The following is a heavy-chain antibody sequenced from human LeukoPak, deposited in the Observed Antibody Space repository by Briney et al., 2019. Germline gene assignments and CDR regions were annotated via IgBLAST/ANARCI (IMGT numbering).Heavy chain of an antibody. CDR3: ARSDYYDSSGPFDY. CDR1: VGTFSSYA. CDR2: IIPILGIA. D-gene: IGHD3-22*01. J-gene: IGHJ4*02. V-gene: IGHV1-69*04. Sequence: SVKVSCKASVGTFSSYAISWVRQAPGQVLEWMGRIIPILGIANYAQKFQGRVTITADKSTSTAYMELSSLRSEDTAVYYCARSDYYDSSGPFDYWGQGTLVTVSS.